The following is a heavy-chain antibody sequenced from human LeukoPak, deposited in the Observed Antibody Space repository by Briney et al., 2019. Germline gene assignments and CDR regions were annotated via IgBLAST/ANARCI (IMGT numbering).Heavy chain of an antibody. CDR2: ITGSGDRT. J-gene: IGHJ4*02. Sequence: GGSLRLSCAASGFTFTNHGMSWVRQALGKGLEWVSAITGSGDRTYYADSVKGRFTISRDNSKNTLYLQMNSLRAEDTALYYCAKDRTDPANYWGQGTLVTVSS. V-gene: IGHV3-23*01. CDR3: AKDRTDPANY. CDR1: GFTFTNHG.